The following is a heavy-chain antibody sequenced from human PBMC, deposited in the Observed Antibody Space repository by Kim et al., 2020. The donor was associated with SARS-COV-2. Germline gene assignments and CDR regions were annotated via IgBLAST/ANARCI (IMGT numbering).Heavy chain of an antibody. D-gene: IGHD1-1*01. J-gene: IGHJ4*02. CDR3: VKDNLRTCGWNAYFDY. CDR1: GFTFEDFA. V-gene: IGHV3-9*01. CDR2: ISWDSYFI. Sequence: GGSLRLSCAASGFTFEDFAMHWVRLAPGKGLEWVSGISWDSYFIDYADSVKGRFTISRDNAKNSLYLQMNSLRGEDTALYYCVKDNLRTCGWNAYFDYWGQGTLVTVSS.